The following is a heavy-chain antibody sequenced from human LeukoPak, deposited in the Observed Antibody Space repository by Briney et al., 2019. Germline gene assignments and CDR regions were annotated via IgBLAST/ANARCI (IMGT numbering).Heavy chain of an antibody. CDR3: ARDVRGGGQLLSGIDY. D-gene: IGHD2-2*01. CDR1: GYTFTSYY. J-gene: IGHJ4*02. V-gene: IGHV1-46*01. Sequence: ASVTVSCKASGYTFTSYYMHWVRQAPGQGLEWMGITNPSGGSTSYAQKFQGRVTMTRVTSTSTVYMELSSLRSEDTAVYYCARDVRGGGQLLSGIDYWGQGTLVTVSS. CDR2: TNPSGGST.